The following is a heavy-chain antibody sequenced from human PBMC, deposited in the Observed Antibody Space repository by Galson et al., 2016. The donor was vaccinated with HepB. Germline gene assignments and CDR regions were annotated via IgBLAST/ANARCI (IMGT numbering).Heavy chain of an antibody. CDR2: IYSGGST. Sequence: SLRLSCAASGFTVGNNYMSWVRQAPGRGLEWVSLIYSGGSTYYADSAKGRFTISRDSSKNTLYLQMNSLRVEDTAVYYCARRPGNWGQGTLVTVSS. CDR1: GFTVGNNY. D-gene: IGHD6-13*01. V-gene: IGHV3-53*01. CDR3: ARRPGN. J-gene: IGHJ4*02.